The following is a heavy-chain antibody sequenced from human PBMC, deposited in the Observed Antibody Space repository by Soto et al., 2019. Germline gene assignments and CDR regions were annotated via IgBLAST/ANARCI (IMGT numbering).Heavy chain of an antibody. D-gene: IGHD2-21*02. Sequence: PGGSLRLSCAASGFTFSSYTMNWVRQAPGKGLEWVSSISSSSSYIYYADSVKGRFTISRDNAKNSLYLQMSSLRSDDTAVYYCARTYCAADCPRRDFDYWGQGTLVTVSS. V-gene: IGHV3-21*04. CDR1: GFTFSSYT. J-gene: IGHJ4*02. CDR3: ARTYCAADCPRRDFDY. CDR2: ISSSSSYI.